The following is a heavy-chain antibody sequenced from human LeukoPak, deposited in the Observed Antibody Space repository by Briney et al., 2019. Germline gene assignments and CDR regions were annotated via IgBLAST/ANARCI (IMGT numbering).Heavy chain of an antibody. D-gene: IGHD3-22*01. CDR1: GFTLSRYA. V-gene: IGHV3-64D*09. CDR2: ISSNGGNT. J-gene: IGHJ3*02. CDR3: VKDVWVHSGCAGAFDI. Sequence: PGGSLRLSCSASGFTLSRYAMHWVRQATGKGVEYVSAISSNGGNTYYADSVKGRFTISRYNSKNTLYLQMSSLRADDTAVYYCVKDVWVHSGCAGAFDIGGQGTMVTVSA.